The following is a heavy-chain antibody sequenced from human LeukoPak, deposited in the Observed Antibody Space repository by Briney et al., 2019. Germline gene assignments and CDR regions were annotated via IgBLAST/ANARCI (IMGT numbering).Heavy chain of an antibody. D-gene: IGHD3-16*01. CDR3: ARALGPTLFDY. V-gene: IGHV4-59*01. Sequence: SETLSLTCTVSGGTISRYFWSWIRQPPGKGLEWIAYIDDSGSTNYNPSLKSRLTISLDASKNQFSLKLSSVTAADTAVYYCARALGPTLFDYWGQGTLVTVSS. CDR2: IDDSGST. CDR1: GGTISRYF. J-gene: IGHJ4*02.